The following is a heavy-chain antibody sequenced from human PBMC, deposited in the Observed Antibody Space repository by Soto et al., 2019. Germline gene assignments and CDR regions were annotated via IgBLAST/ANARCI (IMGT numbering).Heavy chain of an antibody. CDR2: ISFDGSNK. CDR3: AKEVLTGYDYKYFDYHVADA. D-gene: IGHD3-9*01. J-gene: IGHJ6*02. CDR1: GFTFRYYG. V-gene: IGHV3-30*18. Sequence: PWGSLRLSCAASGFTFRYYGMHWVRQGPGKGLAWVAFISFDGSNKNYEDSVRGRFTVSRDNSNSTMSLQMDSLRPEDTAVYYCAKEVLTGYDYKYFDYHVADAWGPGTPVTVSS.